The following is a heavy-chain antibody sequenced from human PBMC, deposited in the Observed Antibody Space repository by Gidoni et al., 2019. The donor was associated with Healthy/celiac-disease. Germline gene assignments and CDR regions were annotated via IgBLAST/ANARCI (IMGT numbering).Heavy chain of an antibody. D-gene: IGHD6-13*01. CDR2: INHSGST. V-gene: IGHV4-34*01. J-gene: IGHJ6*03. CDR3: ARGLEGVAAAGRTYYYYYMDV. Sequence: QVQLQQWGAGLLKPSETLSLTCAVYGGSFSGYYWRWIRQPPGKGLEWIGEINHSGSTNYNPSLKSRVTISVDTSKNQFSLKLSSVTAADTAVYYCARGLEGVAAAGRTYYYYYMDVWGKGTTVTVSS. CDR1: GGSFSGYY.